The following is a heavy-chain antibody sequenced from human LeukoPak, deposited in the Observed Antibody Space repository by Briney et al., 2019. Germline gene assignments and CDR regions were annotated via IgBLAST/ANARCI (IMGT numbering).Heavy chain of an antibody. D-gene: IGHD6-13*01. CDR3: ASGSWYQGAQY. V-gene: IGHV3-21*01. Sequence: GGSLRLFCAASGFTFSSYSMNWVRQAPGKGLEWVSSISSSSSSYIYFADSVKGRFTISRDNAKNSLYLQMNSLRAEDTAVYYCASGSWYQGAQYWGQGTLVTVSS. CDR1: GFTFSSYS. J-gene: IGHJ4*02. CDR2: ISSSSSSYI.